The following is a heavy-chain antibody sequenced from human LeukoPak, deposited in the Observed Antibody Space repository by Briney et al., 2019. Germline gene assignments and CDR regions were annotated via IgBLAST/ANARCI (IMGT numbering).Heavy chain of an antibody. CDR3: AQDRFVSSGRDDY. D-gene: IGHD6-19*01. CDR2: ISGSGENT. CDR1: GFTFRTYA. Sequence: GGSLRLSCAASGFTFRTYAMSWVRQAPGKGLEWVSGISGSGENTYYVDSVKGRFTISRGNSKNTLYLQMTNLRVEDTAVYFCAQDRFVSSGRDDYWGQGTLVTVSS. J-gene: IGHJ4*02. V-gene: IGHV3-23*01.